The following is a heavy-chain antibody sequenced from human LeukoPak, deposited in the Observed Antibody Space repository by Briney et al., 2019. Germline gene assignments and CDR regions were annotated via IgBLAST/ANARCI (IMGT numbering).Heavy chain of an antibody. CDR3: ARVLQGRGWFDP. D-gene: IGHD3-10*01. J-gene: IGHJ5*02. CDR2: TYYRSRRFN. V-gene: IGHV6-1*01. CDR1: VDSVSSNSAT. Sequence: SQTLSLTCAISVDSVSSNSATWNWIRQSPSRGLEWLGRTYYRSRRFNNYAVSVTSRITISADTSKNHFSLQLNSVTPDDTAVYYCARVLQGRGWFDPWSQGTLVTVSS.